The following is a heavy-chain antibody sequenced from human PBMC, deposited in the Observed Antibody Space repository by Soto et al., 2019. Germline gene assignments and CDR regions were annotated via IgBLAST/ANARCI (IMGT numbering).Heavy chain of an antibody. D-gene: IGHD3-22*01. CDR1: GGSFSGYH. CDR2: INHSGST. Sequence: PSETLSLTCTVSGGSFSGYHWTWIRQPPGKGLEWIGEINHSGSTNYNPSLKSRVTISVDTSKNQFSLKLSSVTAADTAVYYCARRSIDYYDSSGVDYWGQGTLVTVSS. J-gene: IGHJ4*02. CDR3: ARRSIDYYDSSGVDY. V-gene: IGHV4-34*01.